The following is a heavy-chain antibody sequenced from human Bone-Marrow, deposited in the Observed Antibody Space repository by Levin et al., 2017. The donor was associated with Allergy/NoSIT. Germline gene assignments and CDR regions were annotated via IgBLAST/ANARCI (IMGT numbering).Heavy chain of an antibody. V-gene: IGHV4-39*07. CDR2: VYYSGST. J-gene: IGHJ4*02. CDR3: SGAPLGGSGWYVDY. CDR1: GVSISSNTYY. D-gene: IGHD6-19*01. Sequence: SETLSLTCSVSGVSISSNTYYWGWIRQPPGKGLEWIGTVYYSGSTYYSPSLKSRVTISVDTSKNQVSLKLTSVTAADTAVYYCSGAPLGGSGWYVDYWGQGALVTVSS.